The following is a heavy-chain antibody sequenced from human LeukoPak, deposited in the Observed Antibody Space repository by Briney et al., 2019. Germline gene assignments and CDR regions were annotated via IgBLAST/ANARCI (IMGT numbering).Heavy chain of an antibody. D-gene: IGHD4-17*01. CDR1: GFTFNTYT. V-gene: IGHV3-21*01. CDR3: ARDMYGEYAFDP. CDR2: ISITSTYI. J-gene: IGHJ5*02. Sequence: GSLRLSCAASGFTFNTYTINWVRQAPGKGLEWVSSISITSTYIYYADSVKGRFTISRDNAKNSLYLQMTSLRAEDTAVYYCARDMYGEYAFDPWGEGTLVTVSS.